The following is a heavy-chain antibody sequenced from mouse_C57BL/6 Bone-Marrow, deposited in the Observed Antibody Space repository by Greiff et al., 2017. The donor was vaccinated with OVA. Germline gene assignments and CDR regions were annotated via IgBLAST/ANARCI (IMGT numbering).Heavy chain of an antibody. CDR3: ARSRPLAYPPFNYAMDY. CDR1: GFSLSTSGMG. V-gene: IGHV8-12*01. CDR2: IYWDDDK. J-gene: IGHJ4*01. Sequence: QVTLKESGPGILQSSQTLSLTCSFSGFSLSTSGMGVSWIRQPSGKGLEWLAHIYWDDDKRYNPSLKSRLTISKDTSRNQVFLKITSVDTADTATYYCARSRPLAYPPFNYAMDYWGQGTSVTVSS. D-gene: IGHD2-10*01.